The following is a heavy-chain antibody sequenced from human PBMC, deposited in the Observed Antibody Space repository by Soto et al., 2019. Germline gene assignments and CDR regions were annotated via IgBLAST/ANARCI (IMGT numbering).Heavy chain of an antibody. V-gene: IGHV3-30-3*01. CDR2: ISYDGSNK. CDR3: AGGVPEFDY. J-gene: IGHJ4*02. CDR1: GFTFSSYA. Sequence: QVQLVESGGGVVQPGRSLRLSCAASGFTFSSYAMHWVRQAPGKGLEWVAVISYDGSNKYYADSVKGRFTISRDNSKNTLYLQMNSLRAEDTAVYYCAGGVPEFDYWGQGTLVTVSS. D-gene: IGHD2-2*01.